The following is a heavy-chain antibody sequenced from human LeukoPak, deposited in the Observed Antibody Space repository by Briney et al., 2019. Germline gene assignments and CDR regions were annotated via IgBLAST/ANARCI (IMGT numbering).Heavy chain of an antibody. V-gene: IGHV4-59*01. CDR1: GGSIGSYY. Sequence: PSETLSLTCTVSGGSIGSYYWSWIRQPPGKGLEWIGYIYYSGSTNYNPSLKSRVTISVDTSKNQFSLKLSSVTAADTAVYYCARGTVADGIQLWLRSYNYWYFDLWGRGTLVTVSS. J-gene: IGHJ2*01. D-gene: IGHD5-18*01. CDR3: ARGTVADGIQLWLRSYNYWYFDL. CDR2: IYYSGST.